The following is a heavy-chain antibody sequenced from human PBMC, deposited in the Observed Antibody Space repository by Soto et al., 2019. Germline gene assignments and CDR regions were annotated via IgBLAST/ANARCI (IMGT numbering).Heavy chain of an antibody. D-gene: IGHD3-22*01. Sequence: QVQLVQSGAEVRKPGASVKVSCKASGGTFSRHAISWVRQAPGQGLEWMGGIIPMFGTANHAQKFQGRVTITADESTSTACVEVSRLRYEDTAIYYCARGWGYDSSDYYYAYWGQGTVVIVSS. V-gene: IGHV1-69*01. CDR2: IIPMFGTA. CDR3: ARGWGYDSSDYYYAY. J-gene: IGHJ4*02. CDR1: GGTFSRHA.